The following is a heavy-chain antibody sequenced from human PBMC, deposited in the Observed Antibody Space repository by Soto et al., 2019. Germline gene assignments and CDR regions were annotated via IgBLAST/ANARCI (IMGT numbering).Heavy chain of an antibody. D-gene: IGHD5-18*01. CDR1: GYSISSGYY. CDR3: ARGGYSYGSGWFDP. CDR2: IYHSGST. Sequence: PSETLSLTCAVSGYSISSGYYWDWIRQPPGKGLEWIGSIYHSGSTYYNPSLKSRVTISVDTSKNQFSLKLSSVTAADTAVYYCARGGYSYGSGWFDPWGQGTLVTVSS. J-gene: IGHJ5*02. V-gene: IGHV4-38-2*01.